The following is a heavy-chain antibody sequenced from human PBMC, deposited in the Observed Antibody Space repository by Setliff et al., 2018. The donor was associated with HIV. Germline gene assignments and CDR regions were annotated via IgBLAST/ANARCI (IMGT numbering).Heavy chain of an antibody. D-gene: IGHD6-25*01. CDR1: GFTFSSYS. CDR3: ARGAATMAFDL. V-gene: IGHV3-21*01. CDR2: ISSSSSYI. Sequence: LRLSCAASGFTFSSYSMNWVRQAPGKGLEWVSSISSSSSYIYYADSVKGRFTMSRDNAKSLLYLQMNSLRAEDTAVYYCARGAATMAFDLWGQGTMVTVSS. J-gene: IGHJ3*01.